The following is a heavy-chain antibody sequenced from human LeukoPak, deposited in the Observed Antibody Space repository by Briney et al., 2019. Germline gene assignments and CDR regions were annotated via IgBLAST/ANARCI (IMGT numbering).Heavy chain of an antibody. J-gene: IGHJ4*02. D-gene: IGHD3-10*01. CDR2: ISYSRST. CDR3: ARGQAALWFGEL. Sequence: PSETLSLTCTVSGGSVSSGSDYWRWLRQPPGKGLEWIGHISYSRSTNYNPSLKSRVTISLDTSKNQLSLKLSSVTTADTAVYYCARGQAALWFGELWGQGTLGTVS. V-gene: IGHV4-61*01. CDR1: GGSVSSGSDY.